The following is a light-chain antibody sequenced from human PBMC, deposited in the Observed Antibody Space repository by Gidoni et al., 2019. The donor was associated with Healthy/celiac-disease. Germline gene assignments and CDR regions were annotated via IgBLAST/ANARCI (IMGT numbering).Light chain of an antibody. CDR1: QGVSSSY. CDR2: GAS. Sequence: EIVLTQSPGTLSLSPRERATLSCRASQGVSSSYLAWYQQKPGQAPRLLIYGASSRATGIPDRFSGSGSGTDFTLTISRLEPEDFAVYYCQQYDSSPITFGGGTKVEIK. J-gene: IGKJ4*01. CDR3: QQYDSSPIT. V-gene: IGKV3-20*01.